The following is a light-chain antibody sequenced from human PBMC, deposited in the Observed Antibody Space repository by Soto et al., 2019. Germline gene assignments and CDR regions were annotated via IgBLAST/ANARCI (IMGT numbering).Light chain of an antibody. CDR2: YDS. Sequence: SYELTQPPSVSVAPGKTASITCGGDTIGSKLVHWYRQKPGQAPMLVIFYDSDRPSGIAERFSGSNSGNTATLTISRVEGGDEADYYCQVWDSSSDLYVFGTGTKLTVL. CDR1: TIGSKL. CDR3: QVWDSSSDLYV. V-gene: IGLV3-21*04. J-gene: IGLJ1*01.